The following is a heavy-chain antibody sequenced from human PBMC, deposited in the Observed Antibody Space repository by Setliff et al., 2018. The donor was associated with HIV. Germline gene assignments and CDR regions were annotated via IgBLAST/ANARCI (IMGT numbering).Heavy chain of an antibody. V-gene: IGHV1-2*02. CDR3: ARLFYDYWSGFYSGDY. J-gene: IGHJ4*02. Sequence: ASVKVSCKASGYTFTVYYLHWLRQAPGQGLEWMGWMNPNSGGTNYAQRFQGRVTMTRDTSINTAFMELNSLRSDDTAVYYCARLFYDYWSGFYSGDYWGQGTLVTVSS. CDR1: GYTFTVYY. D-gene: IGHD3-3*01. CDR2: MNPNSGGT.